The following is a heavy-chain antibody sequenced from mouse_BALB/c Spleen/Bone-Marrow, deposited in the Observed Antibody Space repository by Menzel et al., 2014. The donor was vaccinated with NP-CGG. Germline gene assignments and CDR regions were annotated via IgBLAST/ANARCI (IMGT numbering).Heavy chain of an antibody. CDR1: GYAFTNYL. CDR2: INPGSGDT. Sequence: QVQLQQPGAELVRPGTSVKVSCKASGYAFTNYLIEWVKQRPGQGLEWIGVINPGSGDTNYNEKFKGKATLTADKSSSTAYVQLSSLTSDDSAVYFCARWDYAMDYWGRGTSVTVS. CDR3: ARWDYAMDY. V-gene: IGHV1-54*01. J-gene: IGHJ4*01.